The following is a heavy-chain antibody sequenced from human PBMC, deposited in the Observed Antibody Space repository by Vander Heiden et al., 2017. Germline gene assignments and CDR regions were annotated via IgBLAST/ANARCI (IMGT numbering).Heavy chain of an antibody. CDR2: IIPIFGTA. V-gene: IGHV1-69*01. CDR3: ARRTLDTEYFDY. Sequence: QVQLVHSGAEVKKPGSSVQVSCKASGGPFSSYALSWVRQAPEQGREGMGGIIPIFGTANYAQKFQGRVTITADESTSTVYMELSSLRSEDTAVYYCARRTLDTEYFDYWGQGTLVTVSS. J-gene: IGHJ4*02. CDR1: GGPFSSYA. D-gene: IGHD5-18*01.